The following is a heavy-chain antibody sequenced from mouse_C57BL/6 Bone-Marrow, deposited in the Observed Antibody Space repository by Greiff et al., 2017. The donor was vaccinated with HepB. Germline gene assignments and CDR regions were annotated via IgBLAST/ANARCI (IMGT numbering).Heavy chain of an antibody. D-gene: IGHD3-3*01. CDR3: ARRGTLDWYFDV. V-gene: IGHV5-12*01. CDR1: GFTFSDYY. Sequence: EVQLVESGGGLVQPGGSLKLSCAASGFTFSDYYMYWVRQTPEKRLEWVANISNGGGSTYYPDTVKGRFTISRDNAKNTLYLQMSRLKSEDTAMYYCARRGTLDWYFDVWGTGTTVTVSS. J-gene: IGHJ1*03. CDR2: ISNGGGST.